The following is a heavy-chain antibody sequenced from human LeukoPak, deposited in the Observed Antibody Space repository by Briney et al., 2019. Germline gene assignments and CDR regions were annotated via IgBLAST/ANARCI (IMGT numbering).Heavy chain of an antibody. CDR1: GGTFSSYA. Sequence: ASVKVSCKASGGTFSSYANSWVRQAPGQGLQWMGRIIPILGIANYAQKFQGRVTITADKSTSTAYMELSSLRSEDTAVYYCARSVLWFGELYYFDYWGQGTLVTVSS. CDR3: ARSVLWFGELYYFDY. V-gene: IGHV1-69*04. D-gene: IGHD3-10*01. J-gene: IGHJ4*02. CDR2: IIPILGIA.